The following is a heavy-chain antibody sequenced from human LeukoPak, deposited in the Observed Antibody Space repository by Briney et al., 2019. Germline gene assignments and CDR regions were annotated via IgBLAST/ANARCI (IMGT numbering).Heavy chain of an antibody. V-gene: IGHV4-30-2*01. J-gene: IGHJ4*02. CDR3: ARDGFLTGTDY. CDR2: IYHSGST. CDR1: GGSISSGGYS. Sequence: SQTLSLTCAVSGGSISSGGYSWSWIRQPPGKGLEWIGYIYHSGSTYYNPSLKSRVTISVDRSKNQFSLKLSSATAADTAVYYCARDGFLTGTDYWGQGTLITVSS. D-gene: IGHD3-9*01.